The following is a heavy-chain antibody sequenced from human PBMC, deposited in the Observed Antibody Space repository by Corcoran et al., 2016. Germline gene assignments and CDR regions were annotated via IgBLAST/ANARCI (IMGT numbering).Heavy chain of an antibody. Sequence: QVQLVESGGGVVQPGRSLRLSCAASGFTFSSYGMHWVRQAPGKGLEWVAVISYDGSNQYYADSVKGRFTISRDNSKNTLYLQMNSLRAEETAGYYWAKDRGDYYFDYWGQGTLVTGSA. J-gene: IGHJ4*02. V-gene: IGHV3-30*18. CDR3: AKDRGDYYFDY. CDR2: ISYDGSNQ. D-gene: IGHD4-17*01. CDR1: GFTFSSYG.